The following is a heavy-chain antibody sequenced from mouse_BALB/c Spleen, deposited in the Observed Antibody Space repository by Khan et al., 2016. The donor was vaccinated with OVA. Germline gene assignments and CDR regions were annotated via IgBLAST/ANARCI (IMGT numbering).Heavy chain of an antibody. CDR2: IWSGGTT. V-gene: IGHV2-2*02. Sequence: QVQLNESGPGLVQPSQSLSITCTVSGFSLTSYGVHWVRQSPGKGLEWLGVIWSGGTTDYNAAFISRLSISKDNSKSQVFFKMNSLQANDTAIYYCARNGDYVHWYFDVWGAGTTVTVSS. J-gene: IGHJ1*01. CDR3: ARNGDYVHWYFDV. D-gene: IGHD2-13*01. CDR1: GFSLTSYG.